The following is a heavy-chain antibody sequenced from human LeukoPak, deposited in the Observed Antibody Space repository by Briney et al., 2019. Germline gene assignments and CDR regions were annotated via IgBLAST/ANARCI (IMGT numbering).Heavy chain of an antibody. CDR2: ISGGDGST. J-gene: IGHJ4*02. D-gene: IGHD3-10*01. Sequence: GGSLRLSCAASGFTFSSYAMSWVRQAPGKGLEWVSTISGGDGSTYYAVSVKGRFTISRDNSKNTLYLQMNSLRAEDTAVYYCASQGRRLWFGELFPLFDYWGQGTLVTVSS. V-gene: IGHV3-23*01. CDR3: ASQGRRLWFGELFPLFDY. CDR1: GFTFSSYA.